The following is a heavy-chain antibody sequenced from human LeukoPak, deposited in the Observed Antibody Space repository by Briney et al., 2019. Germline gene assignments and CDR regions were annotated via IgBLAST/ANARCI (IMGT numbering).Heavy chain of an antibody. Sequence: ASVKVSCKASGGTFSSYAISWVRQATGQGPEWMGWMNPNSGNTGYAQKFQGRVTMTRNTSISTAYMELSSLRSEDTAVYYCSRGRVGYWGQGTLVTVSS. V-gene: IGHV1-8*02. CDR1: GGTFSSYA. D-gene: IGHD1-26*01. J-gene: IGHJ4*02. CDR2: MNPNSGNT. CDR3: SRGRVGY.